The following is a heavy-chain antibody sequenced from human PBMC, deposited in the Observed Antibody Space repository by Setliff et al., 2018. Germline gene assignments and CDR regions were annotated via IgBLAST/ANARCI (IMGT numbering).Heavy chain of an antibody. CDR2: MNPKSGNT. CDR3: ARRGGWVVVTATNWFDP. CDR1: GYTFTNYD. Sequence: ASVKVSCKASGYTFTNYDINWVRQATGQGLEWMGWMNPKSGNTGYAQKFQGRVTMTRNTSISTAYMELSSLRSEDTAVCYCARRGGWVVVTATNWFDPWGQGTLVTVSS. J-gene: IGHJ5*02. V-gene: IGHV1-8*02. D-gene: IGHD2-21*02.